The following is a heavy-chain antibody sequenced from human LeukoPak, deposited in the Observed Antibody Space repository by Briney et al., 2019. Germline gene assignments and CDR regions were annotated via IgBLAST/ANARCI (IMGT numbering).Heavy chain of an antibody. CDR2: VYTSGST. CDR1: GGSIGTYY. J-gene: IGHJ5*02. D-gene: IGHD3-22*01. V-gene: IGHV4-4*07. Sequence: SETLSLTCTVSGGSIGTYYWSWIRQPAGKGLEWIGRVYTSGSTNYNPSLKSRVTMSVDTSKNQFSLRLSSVTAADSAVYYCARDRYYYDSSAYYYRFDPWGQGTLVTVSS. CDR3: ARDRYYYDSSAYYYRFDP.